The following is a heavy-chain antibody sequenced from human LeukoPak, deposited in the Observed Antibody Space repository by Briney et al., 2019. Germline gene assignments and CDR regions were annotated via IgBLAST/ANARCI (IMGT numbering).Heavy chain of an antibody. V-gene: IGHV4-4*07. J-gene: IGHJ4*02. CDR3: ARLWGYSSGWTLTYFDY. D-gene: IGHD6-19*01. Sequence: SETLSLTCTVSGGSISSYYWSWIRQPAGKGLEWIGRIYTSGSTNYNPSLKSRVTMSVDTSKNQFSLKLSSVTAADTAVYYCARLWGYSSGWTLTYFDYWGQGTLVTVSS. CDR1: GGSISSYY. CDR2: IYTSGST.